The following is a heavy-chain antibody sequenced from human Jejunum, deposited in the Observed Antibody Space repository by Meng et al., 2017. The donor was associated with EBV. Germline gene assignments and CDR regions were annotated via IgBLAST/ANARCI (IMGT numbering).Heavy chain of an antibody. V-gene: IGHV4-34*01. CDR1: VGSFRRYY. D-gene: IGHD2-8*02. CDR2: VHFSGIT. CDR3: ARRTGDYVVGY. J-gene: IGHJ4*02. Sequence: QGQLNQWGEGLLRPTGTRPPACAVYVGSFRRYYWSWVRQPPGRGLEYIGEVHFSGITNYTPSLKSRVTMSVDASKNQFSLRLTSVTAADTAVYYCARRTGDYVVGYWGQGTLVTVSS.